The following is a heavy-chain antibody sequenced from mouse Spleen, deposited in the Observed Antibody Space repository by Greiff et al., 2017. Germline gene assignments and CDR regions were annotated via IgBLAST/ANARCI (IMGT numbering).Heavy chain of an antibody. J-gene: IGHJ2*01. CDR1: GYTFTSYY. CDR2: IYPGDGST. CDR3: AKWSYGSS. Sequence: FQLQQSGPELVKPGASVKMSCKASGYTFTSYYIHWVKQRPGQGLEWIGWIYPGDGSTKYNEKFKGKTTLTADKSSSTAYMLLSSLTSEDSAIYFCAKWSYGSSWGQGTTLTVSS. D-gene: IGHD1-1*01. V-gene: IGHV1S56*01.